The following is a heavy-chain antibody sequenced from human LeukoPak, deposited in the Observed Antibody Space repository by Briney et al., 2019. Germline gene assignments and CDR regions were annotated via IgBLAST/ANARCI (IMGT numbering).Heavy chain of an antibody. CDR3: ARGSRNYYDSSGQKNYYFDY. J-gene: IGHJ4*02. D-gene: IGHD3-22*01. Sequence: SETLSLTCAVYGGSFSGYYWSWIRQPPGKGLEWIGEINHSGSTNYNPSLKSRVTISVDTSKNQFSLKLSSVTAADTAVYYCARGSRNYYDSSGQKNYYFDYWGQGTLVTVSS. V-gene: IGHV4-34*01. CDR2: INHSGST. CDR1: GGSFSGYY.